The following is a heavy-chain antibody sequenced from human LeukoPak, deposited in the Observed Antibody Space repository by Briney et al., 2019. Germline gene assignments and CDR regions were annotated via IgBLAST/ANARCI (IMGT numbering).Heavy chain of an antibody. J-gene: IGHJ4*02. D-gene: IGHD5-24*01. V-gene: IGHV4-34*01. CDR2: INHSGTT. CDR1: GGSFSGYY. CDR3: ASGRPHGDFDY. Sequence: SETLSLTCAVYGGSFSGYYWSWIRQSPGKGLEWIGEINHSGTTNYNPSLKSRVTISVDTSKNQFSLKLSPVTAADTAVYYCASGRPHGDFDYWGQGTLVTVSS.